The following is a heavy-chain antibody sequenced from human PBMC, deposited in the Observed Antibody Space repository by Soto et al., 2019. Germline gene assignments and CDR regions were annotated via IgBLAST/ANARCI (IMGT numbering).Heavy chain of an antibody. CDR3: AGGIQLWLYAFDI. CDR2: IKQDGSEK. D-gene: IGHD5-18*01. V-gene: IGHV3-7*01. CDR1: GFTFSSYW. J-gene: IGHJ3*02. Sequence: GGSLRLSCAASGFTFSSYWMSWVRQAPGKGLEWVANIKQDGSEKYYVDSVKGRFTISRDNAKNSLYLQMNSLRAEDTAVYYCAGGIQLWLYAFDIWGQGTMVTVSS.